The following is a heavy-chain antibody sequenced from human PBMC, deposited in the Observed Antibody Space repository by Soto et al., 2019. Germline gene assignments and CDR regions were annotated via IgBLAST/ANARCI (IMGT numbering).Heavy chain of an antibody. CDR3: ARRYCGIFAGSHGFDP. V-gene: IGHV4-30-2*01. Sequence: TLSLTCAVSGGSISSGGYSWSWIRQPPGKGLEWIGYIYHSVSTYYNPSPKTRVTISVHSSKNHSSLTLCSVTAADTAAYYGARRYCGIFAGSHGFDPWGQETLVSVSS. CDR2: IYHSVST. D-gene: IGHD3-9*01. J-gene: IGHJ5*02. CDR1: GGSISSGGYS.